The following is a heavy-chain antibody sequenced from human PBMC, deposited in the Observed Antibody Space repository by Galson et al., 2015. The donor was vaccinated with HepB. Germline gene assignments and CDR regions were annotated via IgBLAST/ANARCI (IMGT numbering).Heavy chain of an antibody. V-gene: IGHV3-23*01. CDR1: GFSFSSYA. Sequence: SLRLSCAASGFSFSSYAMSWVRQAPGKGLEWVSALSGSGASTYSADSVKGRFTISRDNSKNTLYLQMNSLRAEDTAVYYCAKDSHYDSTGYYGSTIDYWGQGTLVTVSS. CDR3: AKDSHYDSTGYYGSTIDY. CDR2: LSGSGAST. J-gene: IGHJ4*02. D-gene: IGHD3-22*01.